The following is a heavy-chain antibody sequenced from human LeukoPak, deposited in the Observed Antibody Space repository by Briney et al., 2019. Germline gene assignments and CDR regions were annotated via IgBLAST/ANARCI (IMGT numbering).Heavy chain of an antibody. V-gene: IGHV4-31*03. Sequence: PSETLSLTCTVSGASITNDDYYWSWIRQHPGKGLEWIGYIYFSGSTYYNPTLKSRASVSVDTSKSQFSLRLTSVTAADTAVYYCASGDYYGSGADYWGQGTLVTVSS. CDR2: IYFSGST. CDR1: GASITNDDYY. CDR3: ASGDYYGSGADY. J-gene: IGHJ4*02. D-gene: IGHD3-10*01.